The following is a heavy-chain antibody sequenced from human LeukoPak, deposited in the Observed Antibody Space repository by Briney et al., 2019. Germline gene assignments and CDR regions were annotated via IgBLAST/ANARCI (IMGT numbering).Heavy chain of an antibody. CDR3: ARPVRQQDSYFDY. V-gene: IGHV4-39*01. Sequence: WVRQPPGKGLEWIGSIYYSGSTYYNPSLKSRVTISVDTSKNQFSLKLSSVTAADTAVYYCARPVRQQDSYFDYWGQGTLVTVSS. J-gene: IGHJ4*02. D-gene: IGHD2-15*01. CDR2: IYYSGST.